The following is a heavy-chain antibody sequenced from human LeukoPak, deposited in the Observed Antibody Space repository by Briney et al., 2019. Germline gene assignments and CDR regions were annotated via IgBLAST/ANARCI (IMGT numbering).Heavy chain of an antibody. Sequence: SETLSLTCTVSGGSVSSGSNYWGWIRQPPGKGLEWIGSIYYSGSTNYNPSLKSRVTISVDTSKNQFSLMLSSVTAADTAVYYCARLGIPPTYQVDYWGQGTLVTVSS. V-gene: IGHV4-61*01. J-gene: IGHJ4*02. CDR1: GGSVSSGSNY. CDR2: IYYSGST. CDR3: ARLGIPPTYQVDY. D-gene: IGHD2-2*01.